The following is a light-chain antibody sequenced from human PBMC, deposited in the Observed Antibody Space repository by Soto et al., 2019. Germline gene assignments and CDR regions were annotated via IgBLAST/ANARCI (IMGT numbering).Light chain of an antibody. J-gene: IGLJ3*02. V-gene: IGLV2-11*01. CDR1: SSDVGGYNF. CDR3: CSYAGGYTWV. Sequence: QSALTQPRSVSGSPGQSVTISCTGTSSDVGGYNFVSWCQQHPGKAPKLMIYDVSKRPSGVPDRFSGSKSGNTASLTISGLQAEDEADYYCCSYAGGYTWVFGGGTKLTVL. CDR2: DVS.